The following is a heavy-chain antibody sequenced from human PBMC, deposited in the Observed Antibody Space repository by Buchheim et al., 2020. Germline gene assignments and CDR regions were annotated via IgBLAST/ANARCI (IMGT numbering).Heavy chain of an antibody. CDR1: GLSLRNVGVS. Sequence: QVSLRESGPAHVRTTETLTLTCTVSGLSLRNVGVSVSWIRRPPGKPLQWLARIDWDDYKYYNTSLQARLTVSKRPSKKQVFLTLTNVDPADTATYYCARENDYNALDSWGQGTL. CDR3: ARENDYNALDS. D-gene: IGHD5-24*01. J-gene: IGHJ4*02. CDR2: IDWDDYK. V-gene: IGHV2-70*15.